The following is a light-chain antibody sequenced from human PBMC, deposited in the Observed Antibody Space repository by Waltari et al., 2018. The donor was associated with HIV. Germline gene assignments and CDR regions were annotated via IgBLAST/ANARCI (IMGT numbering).Light chain of an antibody. CDR3: QSYDSSLSGSV. CDR2: RKT. J-gene: IGLJ2*01. CDR1: SSHIGARYG. V-gene: IGLV1-40*01. Sequence: QSVLTQPPSVSGAPGQGVTLSCNGSSSHIGARYGVQWYPHLPGTAPKLFIFRKTRPPSGVPDRFSGSVSGTSASLAITWLQAEDDADYYCQSYDSSLSGSVFGGGTKLTVL.